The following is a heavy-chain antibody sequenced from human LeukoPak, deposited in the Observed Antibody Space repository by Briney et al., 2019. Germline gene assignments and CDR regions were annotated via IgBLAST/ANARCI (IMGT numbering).Heavy chain of an antibody. J-gene: IGHJ4*02. Sequence: GGSLRLSCVASGFTFSSYGMHWVRQVPGKALEWVAFIRYDGSNKYFADSVKGRFTISRDNSKNTLYLHMTSLRTEDTALYYCAKEIAAAGGVDYWGQGTLVTVSS. D-gene: IGHD6-13*01. CDR3: AKEIAAAGGVDY. V-gene: IGHV3-30*02. CDR2: IRYDGSNK. CDR1: GFTFSSYG.